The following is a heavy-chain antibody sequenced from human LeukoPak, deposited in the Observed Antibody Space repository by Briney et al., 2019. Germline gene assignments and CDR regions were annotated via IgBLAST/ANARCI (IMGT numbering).Heavy chain of an antibody. CDR3: ARGRYSGTTYYFDY. J-gene: IGHJ4*02. V-gene: IGHV3-7*03. CDR2: IKKDGSEA. D-gene: IGHD5-12*01. Sequence: GGSLRLSCAASGFTFSTSWMSWVRQVPGKGLEWVANIKKDGSEAYYVDSVKGRFTISRDNAKISLYLQMNSLRAEDTAMYYCARGRYSGTTYYFDYWGLGTLVTVSS. CDR1: GFTFSTSW.